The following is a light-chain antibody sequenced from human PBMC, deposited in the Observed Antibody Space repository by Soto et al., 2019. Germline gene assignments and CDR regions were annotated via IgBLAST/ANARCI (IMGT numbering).Light chain of an antibody. J-gene: IGKJ1*01. CDR3: QQYNKWPPWT. CDR1: QSVSSY. CDR2: DAS. V-gene: IGKV3-15*01. Sequence: EIVLTQSPATLSLSPGERATLSCRASQSVSSYLAWYQQKPGQAPRLLIYDASTRATGVPARFSGSGSGTEFTLTISGLQSEDFAVYYCQQYNKWPPWTFGQGTKVDIK.